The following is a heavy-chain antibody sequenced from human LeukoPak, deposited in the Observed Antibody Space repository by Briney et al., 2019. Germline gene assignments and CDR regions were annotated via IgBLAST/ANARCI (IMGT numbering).Heavy chain of an antibody. V-gene: IGHV3-30*04. CDR1: GFTFSSYA. J-gene: IGHJ4*02. D-gene: IGHD2-2*01. Sequence: GGSLRLSCAASGFTFSSYAMHWVRQAPGKGLEWVAVISYDGSNKYYADSVKGRFTISRDNSKNTLYLQMNSLRAEDTAVYYCAKDRVPAALDYWGQGTLVTVSS. CDR2: ISYDGSNK. CDR3: AKDRVPAALDY.